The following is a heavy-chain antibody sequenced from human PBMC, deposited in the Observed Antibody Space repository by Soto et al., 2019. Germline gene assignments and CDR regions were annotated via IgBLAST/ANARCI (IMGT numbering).Heavy chain of an antibody. Sequence: PGGSLRLSCAASGFTFSSYGMHWVRQAPGKGLEWVAVISYDGSNKYYADSVKGRFTISRDNSKNTLYLQMNSLRAEDTAVYYCAKGLRAASGLDSWGQGMLVTVSS. CDR2: ISYDGSNK. CDR3: AKGLRAASGLDS. CDR1: GFTFSSYG. J-gene: IGHJ4*02. V-gene: IGHV3-30*18.